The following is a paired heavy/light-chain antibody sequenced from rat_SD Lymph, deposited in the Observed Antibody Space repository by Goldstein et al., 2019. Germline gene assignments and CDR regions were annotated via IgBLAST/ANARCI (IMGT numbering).Light chain of an antibody. J-gene: IGKJ1*01. CDR1: EDIFSN. Sequence: DIQMTQSPASLSASLGETVTIECLASEDIFSNLAWYQQKPGKSPQLLIYYANNLNDGVPSRFSGSGSGTQYSLKINSLQSEDVSIYFCQQNYDSPPTFGGGTRLELK. V-gene: IGKV12S31*01. CDR2: YAN. CDR3: QQNYDSPPT.
Heavy chain of an antibody. V-gene: IGHV8-17*01. CDR1: GFSLITSGIC. Sequence: QVTLKESGPGILQPSQTLSLTCSFSGFSLITSGICVSWIRQPSGKGLEWLASIYWEDSKGYNPSLKNRLTISKDTSNNQAFLKITSVDTADTAIYYCARSTSGRPYYFDYWGQGVMVTVSS. CDR3: ARSTSGRPYYFDY. D-gene: IGHD5-1*01. J-gene: IGHJ2*01. CDR2: IYWEDSK.